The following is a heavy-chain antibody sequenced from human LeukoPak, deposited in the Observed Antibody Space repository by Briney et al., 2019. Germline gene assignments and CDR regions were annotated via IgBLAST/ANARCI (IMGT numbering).Heavy chain of an antibody. CDR3: ARGDGSYYMDY. D-gene: IGHD1-26*01. CDR2: IYHSGST. Sequence: PSETLSLTCAVYGGSFSGYYWSWIRQPPGKGLEWIGYIYHSGSTYYNPSLKSRVTISVDRSKNQFSLKLSSVTAADTAVYYCARGDGSYYMDYWGQGTLVTVSS. J-gene: IGHJ4*02. V-gene: IGHV4-34*01. CDR1: GGSFSGYY.